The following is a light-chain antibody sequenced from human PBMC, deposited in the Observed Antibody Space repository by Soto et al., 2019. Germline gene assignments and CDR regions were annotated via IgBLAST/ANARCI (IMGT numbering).Light chain of an antibody. J-gene: IGLJ3*02. CDR2: ANI. V-gene: IGLV1-40*01. CDR1: SSNIGAGYD. CDR3: QSYDTTWV. Sequence: QSALTQPPSVSGAPGQRVTISCTGSSSNIGAGYDVHWYQQLPGTAPKLLIYANINRPSGVPDRFSASKSGTSASLAITGLQAEDEADYYCQSYDTTWVFGGGTKLTVL.